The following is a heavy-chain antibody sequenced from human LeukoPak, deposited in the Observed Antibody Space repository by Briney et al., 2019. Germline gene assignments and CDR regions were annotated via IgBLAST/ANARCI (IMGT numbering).Heavy chain of an antibody. CDR2: IRYDGSNK. V-gene: IGHV3-30*02. CDR1: GFTFSSYG. CDR3: ATGYSSGWYGRLDY. Sequence: GGSLRLXCAASGFTFSSYGMHWVRQAPGRALEWVAFIRYDGSNKYYADSVKARFTLSRDNSKNTMYLQMNTLRAEDTAVYYCATGYSSGWYGRLDYWGQGTLVTVSS. D-gene: IGHD6-19*01. J-gene: IGHJ4*02.